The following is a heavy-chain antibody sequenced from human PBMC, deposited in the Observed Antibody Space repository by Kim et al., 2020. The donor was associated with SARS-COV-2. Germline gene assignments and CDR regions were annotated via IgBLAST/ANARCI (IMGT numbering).Heavy chain of an antibody. V-gene: IGHV4-38-2*02. CDR3: ARDPYSSSRLPI. D-gene: IGHD6-13*01. Sequence: SETLSLTCTVSGYSISSGYYWGWIRQPPGKGLEWIGSIYHSGSTYYNPSLKIRVTISVDTSKNQFSLKLSSVTAADTAVYYCARDPYSSSRLPIWGQGTLVTVSS. CDR2: IYHSGST. J-gene: IGHJ4*02. CDR1: GYSISSGYY.